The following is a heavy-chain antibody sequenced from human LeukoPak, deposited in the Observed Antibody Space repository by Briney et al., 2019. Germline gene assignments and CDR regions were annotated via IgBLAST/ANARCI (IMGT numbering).Heavy chain of an antibody. CDR1: GYTFPSYD. Sequence: ASVKVSFKTSGYTFPSYDINWVRQATGQGLECMGCMNPNSGNTSYTQKFQGRVTISRNTSITTDYMNLSSLRSEDTAVYYCARGPKWTGSYYYFDYWGQGTLVTVSS. J-gene: IGHJ4*02. CDR3: ARGPKWTGSYYYFDY. D-gene: IGHD1-26*01. V-gene: IGHV1-8*01. CDR2: MNPNSGNT.